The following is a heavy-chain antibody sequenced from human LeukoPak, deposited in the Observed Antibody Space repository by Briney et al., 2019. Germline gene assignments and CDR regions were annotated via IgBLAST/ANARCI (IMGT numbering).Heavy chain of an antibody. CDR3: ARDSTDAARRYNWFDP. CDR2: IYSYGST. CDR1: GLTFSDYS. V-gene: IGHV3-66*01. J-gene: IGHJ5*02. D-gene: IGHD6-6*01. Sequence: GGSLRLSCAASGLTFSDYSMTWVRQAPGKGLEWVSVIYSYGSTYYADSVKGRFIISRDNSKNTLYLQMNSLRAEDTAVYYCARDSTDAARRYNWFDPWGQGTLVTVSS.